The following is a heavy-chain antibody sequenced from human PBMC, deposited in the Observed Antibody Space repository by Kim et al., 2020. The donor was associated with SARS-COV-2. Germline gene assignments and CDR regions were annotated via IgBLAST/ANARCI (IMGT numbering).Heavy chain of an antibody. J-gene: IGHJ6*04. D-gene: IGHD2-2*02. CDR3: ARGRAGVVPCPILGIVPHYDYFAMDV. V-gene: IGHV4-34*01. CDR1: GGSFSGFH. CDR2: INHSGST. Sequence: SETLSLTCAVYGGSFSGFHWSWIRQPPGKGLEWIGVINHSGSTNYNPSLKSRVTISVDTSKRQFSLKLNFVTAADTAVYYCARGRAGVVPCPILGIVPHYDYFAMDVGGGETAVTVSS.